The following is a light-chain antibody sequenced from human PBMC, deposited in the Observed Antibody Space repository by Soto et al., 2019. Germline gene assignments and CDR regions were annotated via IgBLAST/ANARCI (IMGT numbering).Light chain of an antibody. V-gene: IGLV2-23*03. J-gene: IGLJ1*01. CDR3: CSYAGSSTLYV. Sequence: QSVLAQPAPVSGSPGQSITISCTGTSSDVGSYNLVSWYQQHPGKAPKLMIYEGSKRPSGVSNRFSGSKSGNTASLTISGLQAEDEADYYCCSYAGSSTLYVFGTGTRSPS. CDR1: SSDVGSYNL. CDR2: EGS.